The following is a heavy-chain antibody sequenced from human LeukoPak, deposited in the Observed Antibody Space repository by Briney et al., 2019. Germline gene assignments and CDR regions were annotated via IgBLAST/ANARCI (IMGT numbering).Heavy chain of an antibody. CDR2: ISSSSTYI. D-gene: IGHD2-2*01. Sequence: GGSLRLSCAASGFIFSTYSMSWVRQAPGKGLEWVSSISSSSTYIHYADSVKGRFTISRDNAQNSLYLQMNSLRAEDTAVYYCARKHIVVVPAALDYWGQGTLVTVSS. CDR3: ARKHIVVVPAALDY. CDR1: GFIFSTYS. V-gene: IGHV3-21*01. J-gene: IGHJ4*02.